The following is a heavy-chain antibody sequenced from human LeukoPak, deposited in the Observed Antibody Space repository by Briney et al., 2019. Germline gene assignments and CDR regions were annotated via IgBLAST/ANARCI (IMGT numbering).Heavy chain of an antibody. CDR2: VYWNDDK. D-gene: IGHD3/OR15-3a*01. Sequence: SGPTLVNPTQTLTLTCTFSGFSVSTIGAGVGWIRQPPGKALEWLAVVYWNDDKDYSPSLKSRLTITKDTSKNQVVLTMTDMDPLDTATYFCIYKPTGTGAFAIWGQGTMVTVSS. CDR3: IYKPTGTGAFAI. J-gene: IGHJ3*02. CDR1: GFSVSTIGAG. V-gene: IGHV2-5*01.